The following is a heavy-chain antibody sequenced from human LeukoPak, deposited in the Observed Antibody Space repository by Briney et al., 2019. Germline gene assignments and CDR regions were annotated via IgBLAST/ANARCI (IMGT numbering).Heavy chain of an antibody. V-gene: IGHV1-18*01. Sequence: GASVKVSCKASGYTFSNYGISWVRQAPGQGLEWMGWISSYNDNTNYAQKLQGRVTMTTDTSTSTAYMELRSLRSDDTAVYYCTTVGTAMVLGQGDYSYYYMDVWGKGTTVTISS. CDR1: GYTFSNYG. D-gene: IGHD5-18*01. CDR2: ISSYNDNT. J-gene: IGHJ6*03. CDR3: TTVGTAMVLGQGDYSYYYMDV.